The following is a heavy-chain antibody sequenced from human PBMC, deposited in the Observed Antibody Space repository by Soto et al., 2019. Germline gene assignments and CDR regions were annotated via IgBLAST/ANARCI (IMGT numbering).Heavy chain of an antibody. CDR1: GVSISGSRYY. CDR2: IYYSGST. J-gene: IGHJ6*02. Sequence: PSETLCLTCTVSGVSISGSRYYWGWISKPPGRGLEWIGNIYYSGSTYYTPALKSRVTLSVDTSKNQFSLNLNSVTAADTAVYYCARGGIPPSGYGIAYAMDVWGQGTTVTVSS. CDR3: ARGGIPPSGYGIAYAMDV. V-gene: IGHV4-39*01. D-gene: IGHD1-26*01.